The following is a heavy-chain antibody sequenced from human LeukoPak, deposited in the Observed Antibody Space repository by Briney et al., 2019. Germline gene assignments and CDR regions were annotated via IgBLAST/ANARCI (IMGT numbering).Heavy chain of an antibody. Sequence: PSETLSLTCTVSGYSISSGYYWGWIRQPPGKGLEWIRSINYTGNTYYNPSLRSRVTISVDTTKNQFSLKLKSVLAADTADYYCARKSGYNSRWYGDNWFDPWGEGTLVTVSS. V-gene: IGHV4-38-2*02. CDR3: ARKSGYNSRWYGDNWFDP. J-gene: IGHJ5*02. D-gene: IGHD6-19*01. CDR2: INYTGNT. CDR1: GYSISSGYY.